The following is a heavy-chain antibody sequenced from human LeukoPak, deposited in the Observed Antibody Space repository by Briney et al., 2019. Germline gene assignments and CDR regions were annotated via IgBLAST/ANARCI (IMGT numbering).Heavy chain of an antibody. CDR1: GFTFSSYS. D-gene: IGHD1-26*01. Sequence: GGSLRLSCAASGFTFSSYSMNWVRQAPGKGLEWVSSISSSSSYIYYADSVKGRFTISRDNAKNSLYLQMSSLRAEDTAVYYCARKDGIVGAPDAFDIRGQGTMVTVSS. CDR2: ISSSSSYI. CDR3: ARKDGIVGAPDAFDI. V-gene: IGHV3-21*01. J-gene: IGHJ3*02.